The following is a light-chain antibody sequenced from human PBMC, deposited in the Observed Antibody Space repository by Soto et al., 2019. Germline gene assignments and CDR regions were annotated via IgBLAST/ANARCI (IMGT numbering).Light chain of an antibody. Sequence: IQMTQSPSSLSASIGDIVTIACRASQTVNTYLHWYQQKPGKAPKLLIYAASNLQSGVPSRFSGSGSGTNFTLSLNSLQPEDFATYYCQQGYSNPWTFGQGTKVHIK. J-gene: IGKJ1*01. CDR3: QQGYSNPWT. CDR1: QTVNTY. V-gene: IGKV1-39*01. CDR2: AAS.